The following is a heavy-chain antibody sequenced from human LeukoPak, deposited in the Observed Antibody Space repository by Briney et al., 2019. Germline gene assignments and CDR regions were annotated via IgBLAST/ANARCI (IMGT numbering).Heavy chain of an antibody. Sequence: ASVKVSCKASGYTFTDYYMHWVRPAPGQGLEWMGWTKPNSGGTNFAQKFQGRVAMTRDTSISTAYLELGSLRSDDTAVYFCARARWQLVPYFDSWGQGTLVTVSS. J-gene: IGHJ4*02. CDR2: TKPNSGGT. CDR3: ARARWQLVPYFDS. D-gene: IGHD6-6*01. CDR1: GYTFTDYY. V-gene: IGHV1-2*02.